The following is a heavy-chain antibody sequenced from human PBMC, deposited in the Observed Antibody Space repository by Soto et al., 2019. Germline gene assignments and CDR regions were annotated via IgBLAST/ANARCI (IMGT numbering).Heavy chain of an antibody. CDR3: ARSGGTYYFDH. Sequence: QVQLVQSGAEVRKPGSSVNVSCKASGTTFSTHGIHWVRQAPGQGLEWMGGFVPMFSSSNYAQKFQGRLTIVADESTNSAYMELSSLRADDSAIYCCARSGGTYYFDHWGQGTLVTVSS. J-gene: IGHJ4*02. D-gene: IGHD1-1*01. CDR2: FVPMFSSS. CDR1: GTTFSTHG. V-gene: IGHV1-69*01.